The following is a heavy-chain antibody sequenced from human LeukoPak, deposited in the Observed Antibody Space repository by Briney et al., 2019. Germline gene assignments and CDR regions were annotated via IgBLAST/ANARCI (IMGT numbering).Heavy chain of an antibody. V-gene: IGHV3-7*01. CDR2: INQDGSEK. CDR3: AGGDVTFYFDF. Sequence: GGSLRLSCAASGFTYNNFWMTWVRQAPGKGLGWVANINQDGSEKFLLDSVKGRFTISRDTAENSISLQMNSLREDDTAVYYCAGGDVTFYFDFWGQGTLVTVSS. D-gene: IGHD2-21*02. CDR1: GFTYNNFW. J-gene: IGHJ4*02.